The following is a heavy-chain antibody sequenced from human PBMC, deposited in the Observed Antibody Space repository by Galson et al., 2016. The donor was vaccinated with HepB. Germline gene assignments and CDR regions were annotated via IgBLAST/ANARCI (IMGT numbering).Heavy chain of an antibody. CDR1: GFPFGSSW. J-gene: IGHJ6*02. CDR3: TRGSIIAAGRSGMDV. CDR2: INNLGSEK. V-gene: IGHV3-7*04. D-gene: IGHD6-13*01. Sequence: SLRLSCAVSGFPFGSSWMGWVRQAPGKGLEWVANINNLGSEKFDVDSVKGRFTISRGNTKNTLYLQMNSLRAEDTAVSYCTRGSIIAAGRSGMDVWGRGTTVAVSS.